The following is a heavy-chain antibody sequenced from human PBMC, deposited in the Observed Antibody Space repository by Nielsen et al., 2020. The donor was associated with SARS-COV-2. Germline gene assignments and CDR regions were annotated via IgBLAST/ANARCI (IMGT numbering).Heavy chain of an antibody. CDR2: ISTDGSSA. D-gene: IGHD3-3*01. J-gene: IGHJ4*02. CDR3: VRDSSVVIWSGYPVD. Sequence: GGSLRLSCAASGFTFSNYWIHWVRQAPGKGLVWVSRISTDGSSASNADSVTGRFTISRDNAKNTVYLQMNSLRPEDTAVYYCVRDSSVVIWSGYPVDWGQGTLVTVSS. V-gene: IGHV3-74*01. CDR1: GFTFSNYW.